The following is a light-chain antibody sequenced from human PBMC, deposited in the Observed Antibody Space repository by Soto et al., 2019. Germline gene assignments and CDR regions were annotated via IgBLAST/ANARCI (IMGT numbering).Light chain of an antibody. CDR1: QSVSSY. CDR3: QQYDSSPIT. J-gene: IGKJ5*01. Sequence: VLTQSPATLSFSPGERATLSCRASQSVSSYLAWYQQKPGQAPSLLIYGASRRATGIPDRFSGSGSGTDFTLTISRLEPEDFAVYYCQQYDSSPITFGQGTRLEIK. V-gene: IGKV3-20*01. CDR2: GAS.